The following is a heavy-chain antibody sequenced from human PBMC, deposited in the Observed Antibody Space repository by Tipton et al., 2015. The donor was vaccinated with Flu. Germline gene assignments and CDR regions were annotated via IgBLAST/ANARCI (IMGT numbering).Heavy chain of an antibody. Sequence: LRLSCAVYGGSFSGYYWTWIRQPPGKGLEWIGNIHRSGNTYHNPSLKSRVTISVDTSKNQFSLKLSSVTAADTAVYYCARDSRAVPPYGEDVWGQGTTVTVSS. D-gene: IGHD6-19*01. J-gene: IGHJ6*02. CDR3: ARDSRAVPPYGEDV. CDR1: GGSFSGYY. V-gene: IGHV4-34*01. CDR2: IHRSGNT.